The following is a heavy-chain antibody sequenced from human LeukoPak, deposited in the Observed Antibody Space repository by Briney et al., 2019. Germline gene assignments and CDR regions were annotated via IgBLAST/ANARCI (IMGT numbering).Heavy chain of an antibody. CDR1: GFTFSSDG. J-gene: IGHJ4*02. Sequence: PGGSLRLSCAASGFTFSSDGMHWVRQAPGKGLEWVAFIRYDGSNKYYADSVKGRFTISRDNSKNTLYLQMNSLRAEDTAVYYCAKDMRPIVVVLAAMRPDYWGQGTLVTVSS. CDR2: IRYDGSNK. CDR3: AKDMRPIVVVLAAMRPDY. V-gene: IGHV3-30*02. D-gene: IGHD2-2*01.